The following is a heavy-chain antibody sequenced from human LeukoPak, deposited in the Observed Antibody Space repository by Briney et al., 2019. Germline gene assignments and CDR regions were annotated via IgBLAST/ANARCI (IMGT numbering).Heavy chain of an antibody. Sequence: GGSLRLSCAASGFTFSSYAMSWVRQAPGKGLEWVSAISGSGGSAYYADSVKGRFTISRDNSKNTLYLQMNSLRAEDTAVYYCAKGLLDDSSGYYYTPAGAFDIWGQGTMVTVSS. D-gene: IGHD3-22*01. CDR3: AKGLLDDSSGYYYTPAGAFDI. V-gene: IGHV3-23*01. CDR2: ISGSGGSA. J-gene: IGHJ3*02. CDR1: GFTFSSYA.